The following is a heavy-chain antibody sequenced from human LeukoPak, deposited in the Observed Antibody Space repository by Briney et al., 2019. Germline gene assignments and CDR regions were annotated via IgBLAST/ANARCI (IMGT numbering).Heavy chain of an antibody. CDR2: ISGSGGSA. V-gene: IGHV3-23*01. Sequence: GGSLRLSCAASGFTFSSYAMSWVRQAPGKGLEGVSAISGSGGSAYYADSVKGRFTISRDNSKNTLYLQMNSLRAEDTAVYYCAPSSSWYTSMAEYFQHWGQGTLVTVSS. J-gene: IGHJ1*01. CDR1: GFTFSSYA. D-gene: IGHD6-13*01. CDR3: APSSSWYTSMAEYFQH.